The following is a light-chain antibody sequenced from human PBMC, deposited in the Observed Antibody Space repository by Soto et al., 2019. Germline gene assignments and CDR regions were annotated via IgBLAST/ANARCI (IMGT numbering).Light chain of an antibody. CDR2: AAS. J-gene: IGKJ2*01. Sequence: EIVLTQSPGTLSLSPGERATLSCRASEFLSSSYLAWYQQKPGQAPRLLIYAASRRATGIPDRFSGSGSATEYTLTINTLEPEDFAVYYCQQQGTFGQGTKVEIK. V-gene: IGKV3-20*01. CDR1: EFLSSSY. CDR3: QQQGT.